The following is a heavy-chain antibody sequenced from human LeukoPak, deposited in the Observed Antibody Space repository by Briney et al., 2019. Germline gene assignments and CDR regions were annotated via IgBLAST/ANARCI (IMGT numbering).Heavy chain of an antibody. CDR2: TYYSGSI. Sequence: PSETLPLTCTVSGGSISSGGYYWSWLRQHPGKGLEWIGYTYYSGSIYYNPSHKRQVTIPVDTSKDEFSLKLSAGTAADTAVYYCARDQGYWGQGTLVTVSS. CDR1: GGSISSGGYY. J-gene: IGHJ4*02. CDR3: ARDQGY. V-gene: IGHV4-31*01.